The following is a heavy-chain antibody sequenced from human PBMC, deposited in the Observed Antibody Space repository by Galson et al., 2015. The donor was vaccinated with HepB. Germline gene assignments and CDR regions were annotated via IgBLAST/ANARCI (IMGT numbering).Heavy chain of an antibody. CDR1: GSTLTELS. D-gene: IGHD1-26*01. CDR2: FDPEDGET. V-gene: IGHV1-24*01. J-gene: IGHJ3*02. Sequence: SVKVSCKVSGSTLTELSMHWVRQAPGKGLEWMGGFDPEDGETIYAQKFQGRVTMTEDTSTDTAYMELSSLRSEDTAVYYCATPVGATSAFDIWGQGTMVTVSS. CDR3: ATPVGATSAFDI.